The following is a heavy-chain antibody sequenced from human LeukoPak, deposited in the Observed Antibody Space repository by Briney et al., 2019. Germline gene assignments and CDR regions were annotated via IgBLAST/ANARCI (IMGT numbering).Heavy chain of an antibody. CDR3: AKGGEYQLPGDY. Sequence: GGSLRLSCAASGFTFSSYAMSWVRLAPGKGLEWVSTISSSGANTYYADSVKGRFTISRDNSKNTLYLQMNSLRAEGTAVYYCAKGGEYQLPGDYWGQGTLVTVSS. CDR2: ISSSGANT. D-gene: IGHD2-2*01. V-gene: IGHV3-23*01. CDR1: GFTFSSYA. J-gene: IGHJ4*02.